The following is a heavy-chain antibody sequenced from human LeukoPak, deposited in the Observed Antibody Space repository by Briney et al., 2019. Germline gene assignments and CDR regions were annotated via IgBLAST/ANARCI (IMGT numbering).Heavy chain of an antibody. CDR2: IIPIFGTA. Sequence: GASVNVSCKASGGTFSSYAISWVRQAPGQGLEWMGGIIPIFGTANYAQKFQGRVTITADESTSTAYMELSSLRSEDTAVYYCARDPGNCSGGSCYNNWFDPWGQGTLATVSS. V-gene: IGHV1-69*13. CDR3: ARDPGNCSGGSCYNNWFDP. D-gene: IGHD2-15*01. J-gene: IGHJ5*02. CDR1: GGTFSSYA.